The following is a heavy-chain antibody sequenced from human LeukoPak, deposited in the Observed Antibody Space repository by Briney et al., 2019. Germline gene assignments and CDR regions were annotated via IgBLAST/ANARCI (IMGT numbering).Heavy chain of an antibody. CDR1: GGSISSYY. J-gene: IGHJ4*02. D-gene: IGHD6-19*01. V-gene: IGHV4-59*08. Sequence: SETLSLTCTVSGGSISSYYWSWIRQPPGKGLEWTGYIYYSGSTNYNPSLKSRVTISVDTSKNQSSLKLSSVTAADTAVYYCARHTLPGIAVAGFDYWGQGTLVTVSS. CDR3: ARHTLPGIAVAGFDY. CDR2: IYYSGST.